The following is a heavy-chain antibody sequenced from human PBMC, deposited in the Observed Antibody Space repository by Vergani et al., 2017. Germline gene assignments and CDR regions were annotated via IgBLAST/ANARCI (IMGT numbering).Heavy chain of an antibody. D-gene: IGHD7-27*01. V-gene: IGHV3-23*01. CDR1: GFTFSSYV. CDR3: AEVLDFWGASYFTY. Sequence: EVQLLESGGGLVQPGGSLRLSCAASGFTFSSYVMSWVRQAPGTGLEWVSAICGSGGSTYYADSVQGRFTISRDNSKNTLYLQMNSLRAEDTAVYYCAEVLDFWGASYFTYGGQGSLVTVSP. J-gene: IGHJ4*02. CDR2: ICGSGGST.